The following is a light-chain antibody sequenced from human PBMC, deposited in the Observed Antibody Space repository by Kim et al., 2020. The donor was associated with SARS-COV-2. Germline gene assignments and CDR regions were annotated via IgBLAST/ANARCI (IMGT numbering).Light chain of an antibody. CDR2: DVS. J-gene: IGLJ3*02. CDR3: SSYTTMDTLV. V-gene: IGLV2-14*03. Sequence: QSALTQPASVSGSPGQSITIACTGTSSDVGTYSYVSWHQQHPGTAPKLLIYDVSGRPSGVSNRFSGSKSGNTASLTISGLQAQDVADYYCSSYTTMDTLVFGGGPQLTVL. CDR1: SSDVGTYSY.